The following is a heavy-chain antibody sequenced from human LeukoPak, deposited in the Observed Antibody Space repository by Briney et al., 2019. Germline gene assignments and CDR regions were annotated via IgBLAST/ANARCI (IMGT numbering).Heavy chain of an antibody. D-gene: IGHD3-22*01. CDR2: IRSDGTI. V-gene: IGHV3-48*04. CDR1: GFTSFNFP. Sequence: GGSLRLSCEASGFTSFNFPMNWVRKAPGKGLEWVSHIRSDGTITYADSVKGRFTISRDNAKNSLYLQMNSLRAEDTALYYCAKDSAPNDSKNYYYYGMDVWGQGTTVTVSS. J-gene: IGHJ6*02. CDR3: AKDSAPNDSKNYYYYGMDV.